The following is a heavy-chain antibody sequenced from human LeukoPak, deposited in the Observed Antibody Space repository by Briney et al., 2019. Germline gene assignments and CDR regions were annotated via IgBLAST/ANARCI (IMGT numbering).Heavy chain of an antibody. CDR1: GGTFSSYA. CDR3: ARGVAMVRGVTKTIYYYGMDV. V-gene: IGHV1-69*04. J-gene: IGHJ6*02. CDR2: IIPILGIA. D-gene: IGHD3-10*01. Sequence: GASVKVSCKASGGTFSSYAISWVRQAPGQGLEWMGRIIPILGIANYAQKFQGRVTITADKSTSTAYMELSSLRSEDTAVYYCARGVAMVRGVTKTIYYYGMDVWGQGTTVTVSS.